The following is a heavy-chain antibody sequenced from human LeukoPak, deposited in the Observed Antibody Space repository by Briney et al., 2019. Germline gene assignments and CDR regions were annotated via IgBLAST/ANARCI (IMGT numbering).Heavy chain of an antibody. V-gene: IGHV3-72*01. CDR3: TGARGGRSWDY. D-gene: IGHD1-26*01. J-gene: IGHJ4*02. CDR2: IKKKANIYTT. CDR1: XFTXXDHY. Sequence: LSXAXXXFTXXDHYIDWVRQAPGKGLEWVGRIKKKANIYTTEYAASVKGRFTISRDDSKNSLYLQMNSLKTEDTAVYYCTGARGGRSWDYWGQGTLVTVSS.